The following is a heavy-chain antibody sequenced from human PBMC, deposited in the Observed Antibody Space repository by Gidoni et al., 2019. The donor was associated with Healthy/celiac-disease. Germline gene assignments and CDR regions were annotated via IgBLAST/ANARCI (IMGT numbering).Heavy chain of an antibody. J-gene: IGHJ4*02. CDR2: IYYSGST. Sequence: QVQLQESGPGLVKPSETLALTCTVSGGSISSYYWSWIRQPPGKGLEWIGYIYYSGSTNYNPSLKSRVTISVDTSKNQFSLKLSSVTAADTAVYYCARWEMATIGGFDYWGQGTLVTVSS. D-gene: IGHD5-12*01. V-gene: IGHV4-59*01. CDR1: GGSISSYY. CDR3: ARWEMATIGGFDY.